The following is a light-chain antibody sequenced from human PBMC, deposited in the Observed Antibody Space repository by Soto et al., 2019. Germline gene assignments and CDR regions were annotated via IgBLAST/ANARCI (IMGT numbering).Light chain of an antibody. CDR2: GAS. V-gene: IGKV3-20*01. CDR1: QSVSSSY. Sequence: EIVLTQSPGTLSLSPGERATLSCRASQSVSSSYLAWYQQKPGQAPRLLIYGASSRATGIPDSFSRSGSGTDFTLTISRLEPEDFTVYYCQQYGITFGHGTKVDIK. CDR3: QQYGIT. J-gene: IGKJ3*01.